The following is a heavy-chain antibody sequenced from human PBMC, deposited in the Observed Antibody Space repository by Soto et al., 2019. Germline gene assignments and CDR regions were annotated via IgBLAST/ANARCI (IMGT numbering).Heavy chain of an antibody. CDR3: AKDALPVLRYFDWFTDY. D-gene: IGHD3-9*01. Sequence: QVQLLESGGGVVQPGRSLRLSCAASGFTFSSYGMHWVRQAPGKGLEWVAVISYDGSNKYYADSVKGRFTISRDNSKNTLYLQMNSLRAEDTAVYYCAKDALPVLRYFDWFTDYWGQGTLVTVSS. J-gene: IGHJ4*02. CDR1: GFTFSSYG. V-gene: IGHV3-30*18. CDR2: ISYDGSNK.